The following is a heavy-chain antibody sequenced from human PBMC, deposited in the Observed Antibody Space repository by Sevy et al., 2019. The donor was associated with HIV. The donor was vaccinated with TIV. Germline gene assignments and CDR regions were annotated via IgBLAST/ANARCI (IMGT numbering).Heavy chain of an antibody. V-gene: IGHV3-49*04. CDR2: IRSKFYGGTA. Sequence: GESLKISCTASGFTFSDYAMTWVRQAPGKGLEWGSFIRSKFYGGTAEYAASVKGRFSISRDDSKNIAYLQMNSLKTDDTGVYYCIRDGRGYSRPFDYWGQGTLVTVSS. CDR3: IRDGRGYSRPFDY. D-gene: IGHD5-18*01. CDR1: GFTFSDYA. J-gene: IGHJ4*02.